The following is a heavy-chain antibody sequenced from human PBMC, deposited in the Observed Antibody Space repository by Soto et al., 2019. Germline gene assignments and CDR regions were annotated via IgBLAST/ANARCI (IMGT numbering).Heavy chain of an antibody. CDR1: GGSISSYY. CDR2: IYYSGST. J-gene: IGHJ6*02. Sequence: SETLSLTCTVSGGSISSYYWSWIRQPPGKGLEWIGYIYYSGSTNYNPSLKSRVTISVDTSKNQFSLKLSSVTAADTAVDYCARGGYSYGYYYYYGMDVWGQGTTVTVSS. V-gene: IGHV4-59*01. D-gene: IGHD5-18*01. CDR3: ARGGYSYGYYYYYGMDV.